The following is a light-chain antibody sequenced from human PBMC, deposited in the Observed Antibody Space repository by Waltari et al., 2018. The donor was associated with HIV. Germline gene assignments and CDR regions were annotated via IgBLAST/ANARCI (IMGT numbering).Light chain of an antibody. CDR3: QQYDRWPLT. CDR1: QSVHNN. J-gene: IGKJ4*01. CDR2: GAY. Sequence: EIVTTQSPATLSVSRGERATLSCRASQSVHNNLAWYQQKPGQAPRLLIYGAYTRATGIPARFSGSGSGTQFTLTISSLQSEDFAVYSCQQYDRWPLTFGGGTKVEIK. V-gene: IGKV3-15*01.